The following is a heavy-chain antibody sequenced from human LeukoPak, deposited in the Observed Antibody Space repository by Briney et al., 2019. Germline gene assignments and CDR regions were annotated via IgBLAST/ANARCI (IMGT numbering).Heavy chain of an antibody. V-gene: IGHV3-48*01. Sequence: GGSLRLSCAASGFTLISDNINCVRQAPGKGLEWVSYISSSGNTIYYADSVKGRFTISIDNAKSSLYLQMNSLRAEDTAVYYCTRDLSWEPDWGQGTLVTVSS. CDR3: TRDLSWEPD. CDR2: ISSSGNTI. D-gene: IGHD1-26*01. CDR1: GFTLISDN. J-gene: IGHJ4*02.